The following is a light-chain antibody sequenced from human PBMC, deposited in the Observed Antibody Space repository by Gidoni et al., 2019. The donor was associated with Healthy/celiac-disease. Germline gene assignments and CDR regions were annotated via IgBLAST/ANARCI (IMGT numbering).Light chain of an antibody. CDR2: KDS. CDR1: ALPKQY. CDR3: QSADSSHWV. Sequence: SYELTQPPSVSVSPGQTARSTCSGDALPKQYAYWYQQKPGQAPVLVIYKDSERPSGIPERFSGSSSGTTVTLTISGVQAEDEADYYCQSADSSHWVFGGGTKLTVL. J-gene: IGLJ3*02. V-gene: IGLV3-25*03.